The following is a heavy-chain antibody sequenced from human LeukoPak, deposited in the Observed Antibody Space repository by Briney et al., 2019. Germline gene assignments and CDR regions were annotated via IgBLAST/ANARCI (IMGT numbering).Heavy chain of an antibody. CDR1: GFTVSSNY. J-gene: IGHJ4*02. Sequence: GGSLRLSCAASGFTVSSNYMNRVRQAPGKGLEWVSIIYSGGDTYYADSVKGRFTISRDNSKNTLYLQMNSLRPEDTAVYYCTRGPGSTWYSDYWGQGTLVTVSS. CDR3: TRGPGSTWYSDY. CDR2: IYSGGDT. D-gene: IGHD6-13*01. V-gene: IGHV3-53*05.